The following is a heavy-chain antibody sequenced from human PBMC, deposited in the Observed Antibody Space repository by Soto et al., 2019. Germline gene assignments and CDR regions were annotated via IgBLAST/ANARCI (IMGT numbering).Heavy chain of an antibody. D-gene: IGHD6-6*01. J-gene: IGHJ5*02. CDR2: INYRWPA. CDR1: GGSINNSTSF. CDR3: ANYFMSRPWFDT. V-gene: IGHV4-39*02. Sequence: SETLSLTCSVSGGSINNSTSFWGWLRQSPGKGLGWIATINYRWPAEYNPSLKSRVTISVDRSRNVLSLQMNYVTAPDTAVYYCANYFMSRPWFDTWGQGTLVTVSS.